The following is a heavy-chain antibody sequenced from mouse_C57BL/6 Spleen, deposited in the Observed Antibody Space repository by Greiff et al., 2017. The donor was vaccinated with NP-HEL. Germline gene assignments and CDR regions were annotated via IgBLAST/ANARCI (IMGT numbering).Heavy chain of an antibody. V-gene: IGHV1-76*01. CDR2: IYPGSGNT. D-gene: IGHD2-1*01. J-gene: IGHJ2*01. CDR3: AREGNVYFDY. CDR1: GYTFTDYY. Sequence: VKLMESGAELVRPGASVKLSCKASGYTFTDYYINWVKQRPGQGLEWIARIYPGSGNTYYNEKFKGKATLTAEKSSSTAYMQLSSLTSEDSAVYFCAREGNVYFDYWGQGTTLTVSS.